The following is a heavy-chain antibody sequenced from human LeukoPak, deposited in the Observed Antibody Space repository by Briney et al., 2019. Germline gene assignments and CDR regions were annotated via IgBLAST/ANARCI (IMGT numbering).Heavy chain of an antibody. Sequence: GGSLRLSCAASGFTFTSYAMNWVRQAPGKGPEWVSAISGSGDATYYADSVKGRFTISRDNSKNTLYLQMNSLRAEDTAVYYCAKEWVGYLDYWGQGTLVTVSS. J-gene: IGHJ4*02. D-gene: IGHD1-26*01. V-gene: IGHV3-23*01. CDR1: GFTFTSYA. CDR2: ISGSGDAT. CDR3: AKEWVGYLDY.